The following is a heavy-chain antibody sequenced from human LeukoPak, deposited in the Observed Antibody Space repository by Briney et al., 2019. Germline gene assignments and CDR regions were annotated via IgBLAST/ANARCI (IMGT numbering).Heavy chain of an antibody. CDR1: GFTFSSYA. CDR2: ISYDGSNK. V-gene: IGHV3-30-3*01. Sequence: PGGSLRLSCAASGFTFSSYAMHWIRQAPGKGLEWVAVISYDGSNKFYADSVKGRFTISRDNSKNTLYLQMNSLRAEDTAVYYCARDFQRYSGYSHFDSWGQGTLVTVSS. CDR3: ARDFQRYSGYSHFDS. J-gene: IGHJ4*02. D-gene: IGHD5-12*01.